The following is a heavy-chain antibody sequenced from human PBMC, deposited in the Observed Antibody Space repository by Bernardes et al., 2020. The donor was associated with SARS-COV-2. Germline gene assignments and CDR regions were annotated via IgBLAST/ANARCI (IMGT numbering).Heavy chain of an antibody. D-gene: IGHD6-13*01. Sequence: ASVKVSFKASGYTFTDYHIHWVRQAPGQGLEWMGWVYPKSGDTSFAQNFQGRVTMTRDTSVSTAYMELSRLRFDDTAVYYCASVTWSSHDGFDIWGQGTVVTVSS. CDR1: GYTFTDYH. J-gene: IGHJ3*02. CDR2: VYPKSGDT. CDR3: ASVTWSSHDGFDI. V-gene: IGHV1-2*02.